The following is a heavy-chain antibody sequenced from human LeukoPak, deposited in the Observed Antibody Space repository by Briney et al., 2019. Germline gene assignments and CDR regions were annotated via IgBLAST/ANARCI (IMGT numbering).Heavy chain of an antibody. V-gene: IGHV4-34*01. CDR2: INHSGST. D-gene: IGHD4-23*01. J-gene: IGHJ4*02. CDR3: ARHSRLRWYGGHFDY. CDR1: GGSFSGYY. Sequence: PSETLSLTCAVYGGSFSGYYWGWIRQPPGKGLEWIGEINHSGSTNYNPSLKSRVTISVDTSKNQFSLKLSSVTAADTAVYYCARHSRLRWYGGHFDYWGQGTLVTVSS.